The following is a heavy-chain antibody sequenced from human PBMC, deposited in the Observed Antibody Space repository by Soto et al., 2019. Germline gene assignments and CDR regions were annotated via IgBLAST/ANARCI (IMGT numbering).Heavy chain of an antibody. CDR1: GCTLSGSA. V-gene: IGHV3-73*02. CDR2: IRSKANSYAT. CDR3: TRPGGGIVDV. Sequence: EVQLVESGGGLVQPGGSLKLSCAASGCTLSGSAMHWVRQASGKGLEWVGRIRSKANSYATAYAASVKGRFTISRDDSKNTAYLQMNSLKTEDTAVYYCTRPGGGIVDVWGQGTTVTVSS. J-gene: IGHJ6*02. D-gene: IGHD2-15*01.